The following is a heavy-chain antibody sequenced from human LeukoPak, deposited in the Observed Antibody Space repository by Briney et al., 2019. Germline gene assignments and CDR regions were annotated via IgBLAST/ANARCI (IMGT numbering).Heavy chain of an antibody. D-gene: IGHD2-15*01. CDR2: IIPIFGIA. CDR1: GGTFSSYA. Sequence: SVKVSCKASGGTFSSYAISWVRQAPGQGLEWMGRIIPIFGIANYAQKFQGRVTITADKSTSTAYMELSSLRSEDTAVYYCAREVSELLFDYWGQGILVTVSS. V-gene: IGHV1-69*04. CDR3: AREVSELLFDY. J-gene: IGHJ4*02.